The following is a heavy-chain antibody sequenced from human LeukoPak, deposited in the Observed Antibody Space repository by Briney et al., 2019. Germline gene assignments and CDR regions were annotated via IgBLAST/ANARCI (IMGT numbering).Heavy chain of an antibody. CDR3: AREPDTSSSDYFDY. Sequence: GGSLRLSCAASGFTFRNYEMNWVRQASGKGLEWVSYISGGGETTYYADSVRGRFTISRDNAKNSLYLQVNSLRAEDTAVYYCAREPDTSSSDYFDYWGQGTLVTVSS. CDR2: ISGGGETT. D-gene: IGHD6-6*01. CDR1: GFTFRNYE. V-gene: IGHV3-48*03. J-gene: IGHJ4*02.